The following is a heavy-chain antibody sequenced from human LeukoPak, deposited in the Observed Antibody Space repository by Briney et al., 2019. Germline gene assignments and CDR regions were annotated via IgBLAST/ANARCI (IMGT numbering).Heavy chain of an antibody. J-gene: IGHJ4*02. Sequence: GESLKISCQGSGYSFTSYWIGWVRQVPGKGLEWMGIIYPGDSDTRYSPSFQGQVTISADKSISTAYLQWSSLKASDTAMYYCARGYRRAYCGGDCYPEDYWGQGTLVTVSS. CDR1: GYSFTSYW. V-gene: IGHV5-51*01. CDR3: ARGYRRAYCGGDCYPEDY. D-gene: IGHD2-21*02. CDR2: IYPGDSDT.